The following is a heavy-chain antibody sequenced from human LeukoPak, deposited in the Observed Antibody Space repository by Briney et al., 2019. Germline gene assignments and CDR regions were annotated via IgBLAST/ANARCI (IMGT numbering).Heavy chain of an antibody. CDR1: GGSISSSTNW. CDR3: ATNGYYCMDV. D-gene: IGHD2-8*01. Sequence: SGTLSLTCAVSGGSISSSTNWWSWVRQPPWKGLEWIGEIYHSGGTNYNPSLKSRITISVDKSQNQFSLKVNSLTAADTAVYYCATNGYYCMDVWGKGTTVTVSS. CDR2: IYHSGGT. V-gene: IGHV4-4*02. J-gene: IGHJ6*03.